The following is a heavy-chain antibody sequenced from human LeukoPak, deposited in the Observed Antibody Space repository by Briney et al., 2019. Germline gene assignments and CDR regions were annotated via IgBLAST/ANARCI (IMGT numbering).Heavy chain of an antibody. D-gene: IGHD1-26*01. CDR3: ARHFRAFLFDY. CDR2: IYHGGST. J-gene: IGHJ4*02. Sequence: SETLSLTCTVSGGSISSYYWSWIRQPPGKGLVWIGYIYHGGSTNYNPSLTSRVTISVDTSKNQFSLKLSSVTAADTAVYYCARHFRAFLFDYWGQGTLVTVSS. V-gene: IGHV4-59*01. CDR1: GGSISSYY.